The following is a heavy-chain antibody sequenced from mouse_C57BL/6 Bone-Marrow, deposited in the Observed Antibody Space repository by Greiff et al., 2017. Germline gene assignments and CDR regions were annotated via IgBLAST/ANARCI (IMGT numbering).Heavy chain of an antibody. CDR3: ASEGWYFDV. CDR2: IDPSDSYT. V-gene: IGHV1-59*01. CDR1: GYTFTSYW. J-gene: IGHJ1*03. Sequence: QVQLQQPGAELVRPGTSVKLSCKASGYTFTSYWMHWVKQRPGQGLEWIGVIDPSDSYTNYNQKFKGKATLTVDTSSSPAYMQLSSLTSEDSAVYYCASEGWYFDVWGTGTTVTVSS.